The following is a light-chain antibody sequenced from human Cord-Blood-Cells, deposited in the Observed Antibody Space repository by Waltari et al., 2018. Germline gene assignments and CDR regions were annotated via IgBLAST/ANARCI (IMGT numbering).Light chain of an antibody. CDR2: EGS. J-gene: IGLJ3*02. CDR1: SLDVASYTL. CDR3: CSYAGSSTWV. V-gene: IGLV2-23*01. Sequence: HSALTQPASVSGSPGPSLTISFTETSLDVASYTLVSWFQQHPGNAPKLMIYEGSKRPSGVSNRLSGSKSGNTACLTISGLHAEDEADYYCCSYAGSSTWVFGGGTKLTVL.